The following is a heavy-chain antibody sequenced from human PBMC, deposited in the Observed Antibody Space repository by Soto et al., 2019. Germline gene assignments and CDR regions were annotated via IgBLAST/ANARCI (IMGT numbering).Heavy chain of an antibody. CDR2: FSGASGHT. CDR1: GFTFSSSI. D-gene: IGHD2-15*01. CDR3: ARRGHNFFAY. J-gene: IGHJ4*02. Sequence: EVQLLESGGGLVQPGGSLRLSCAASGFTFSSSIMSWVRQAPGKGLEWVSTFSGASGHTYYADSVKGRFTIARDNSKNRLYFQMNHLRVEDTAVYYCARRGHNFFAYWGQGTLVTVSS. V-gene: IGHV3-23*01.